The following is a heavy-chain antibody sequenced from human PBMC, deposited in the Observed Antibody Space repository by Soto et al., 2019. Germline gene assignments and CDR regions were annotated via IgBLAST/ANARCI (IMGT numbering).Heavy chain of an antibody. CDR3: ARRLAALGMYYYGMDV. CDR2: IDPSDSYT. CDR1: GYIFTSYW. V-gene: IGHV5-10-1*01. Sequence: GESLKISSTGSGYIFTSYWISWVRQMPGKGLEWMGRIDPSDSYTNYSPSFQGHVTISADKSISTAYLQWSSLKASDTDMYYCARRLAALGMYYYGMDVWGQGTTVPVSS. D-gene: IGHD6-6*01. J-gene: IGHJ6*02.